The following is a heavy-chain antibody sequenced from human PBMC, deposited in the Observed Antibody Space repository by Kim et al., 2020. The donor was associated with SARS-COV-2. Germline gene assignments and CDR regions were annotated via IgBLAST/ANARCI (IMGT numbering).Heavy chain of an antibody. CDR3: ARGFYDSSGYHDTLDF. CDR2: INPNSGAT. D-gene: IGHD3-22*01. J-gene: IGHJ4*02. V-gene: IGHV1-2*06. Sequence: ASVKVSCKASGYSFTGYYMHWVRQAPGQGLEWMGRINPNSGATTYARNFPGRVTMTRDTSISTSYMELSSLRSDDTAVYYCARGFYDSSGYHDTLDFWGQGTLVTVS. CDR1: GYSFTGYY.